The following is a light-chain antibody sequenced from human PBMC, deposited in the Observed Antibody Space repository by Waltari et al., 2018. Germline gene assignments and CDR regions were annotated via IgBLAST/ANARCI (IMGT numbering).Light chain of an antibody. CDR3: QKYGTLPAT. CDR2: DAS. J-gene: IGKJ1*01. CDR1: QSVSRT. V-gene: IGKV3-20*01. Sequence: EIVLTQSPGTLSLSPGERATLSCRASQSVSRTLAWYQQKPGQAPRLLIYDASSRATGIPDRFRGSGSGTDVSLTISRLEPEDFAVYYCQKYGTLPATFGQGTKVEIK.